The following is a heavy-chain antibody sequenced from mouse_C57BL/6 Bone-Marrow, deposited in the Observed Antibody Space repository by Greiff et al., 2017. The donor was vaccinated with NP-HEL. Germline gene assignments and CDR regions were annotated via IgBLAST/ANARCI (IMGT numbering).Heavy chain of an antibody. Sequence: EVQLQQSGPVLVKPGASVKMSCKASGYTFTDYYMNWVKQSHGKSLEWIGVINPYNGGTSYNQKFKGKATLTVDKSSSTAYMELNSLTSEGSAVYYCARCPSAQADYYYAMDYWGQGTSVTVSS. CDR1: GYTFTDYY. CDR2: INPYNGGT. V-gene: IGHV1-19*01. J-gene: IGHJ4*01. D-gene: IGHD3-2*02. CDR3: ARCPSAQADYYYAMDY.